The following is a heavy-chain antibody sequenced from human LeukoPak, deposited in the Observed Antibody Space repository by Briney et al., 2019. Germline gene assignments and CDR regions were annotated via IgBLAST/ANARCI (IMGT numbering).Heavy chain of an antibody. V-gene: IGHV3-30*02. CDR3: AKDPSVNWNYEKGAGGY. Sequence: GGSLRLSCAASGFTFSSYGMHWVRQAPGKGLEWVAFIRYDGSNKYYADSVKGRFTISRDNSKNTLYLQMNSLRAEDTAVYYCAKDPSVNWNYEKGAGGYWGQGTLVTVSS. D-gene: IGHD1-7*01. J-gene: IGHJ4*02. CDR1: GFTFSSYG. CDR2: IRYDGSNK.